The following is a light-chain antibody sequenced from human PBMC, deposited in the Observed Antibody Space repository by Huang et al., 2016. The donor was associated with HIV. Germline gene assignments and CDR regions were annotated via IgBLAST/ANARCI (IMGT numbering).Light chain of an antibody. J-gene: IGKJ5*01. V-gene: IGKV3-11*01. CDR1: QFVDTY. CDR3: QQRSNWPPIT. Sequence: ELVLTQSPDTLSLSPGDRVTLSCRASQFVDTYLAWYQQKPGQAPRLLIYGASNRATGIPARFSGSGSGTDFTLTISSLEPEDFAVYYCQQRSNWPPITFGQGTRLEMK. CDR2: GAS.